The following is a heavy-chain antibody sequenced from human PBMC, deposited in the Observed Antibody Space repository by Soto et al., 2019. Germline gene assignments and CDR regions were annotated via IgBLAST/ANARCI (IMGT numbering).Heavy chain of an antibody. CDR1: GGSLSSSSYY. Sequence: RSLTCTVSGGSLSSSSYYWGWIRQPPGKGLEWIGSIYYSGSTYYNPSLKSRVTISVDTSKNQFSLKLSSVTAADTAVYYCARTDSEYSSPGYYYYGMDVWGQGTTVTVSS. CDR2: IYYSGST. D-gene: IGHD6-6*01. CDR3: ARTDSEYSSPGYYYYGMDV. V-gene: IGHV4-39*01. J-gene: IGHJ6*02.